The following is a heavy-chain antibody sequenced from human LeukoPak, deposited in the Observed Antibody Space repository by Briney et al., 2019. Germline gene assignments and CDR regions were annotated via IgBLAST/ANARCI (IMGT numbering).Heavy chain of an antibody. D-gene: IGHD6-13*01. CDR2: MHYTGST. V-gene: IGHV4-59*12. J-gene: IGHJ6*03. CDR1: GESMSGFC. CDR3: ARDLVAAAGTGGYYYMDV. Sequence: SETLSLTCTVSGESMSGFCWNWIRQPPGKGLEWIGYMHYTGSTNYNPSLKSRVTISIDTSKNQFSLKLSSVTASDTAVYYCARDLVAAAGTGGYYYMDVWGKGTTVTVSS.